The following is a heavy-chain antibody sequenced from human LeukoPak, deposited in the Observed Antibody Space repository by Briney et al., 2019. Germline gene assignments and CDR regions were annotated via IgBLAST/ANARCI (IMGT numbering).Heavy chain of an antibody. Sequence: GGSLRLSCAASGFTFSNYSMNWVRQAPGKGLEWVGFIRSKAYGGTTEYAASVKGRFTISRDDSKSIAYLQMNSLKTEDTAVYYCTRGGPPSIAVADFYYFDYWGQGTLVTVSS. CDR1: GFTFSNYS. CDR3: TRGGPPSIAVADFYYFDY. D-gene: IGHD6-19*01. J-gene: IGHJ4*02. CDR2: IRSKAYGGTT. V-gene: IGHV3-49*04.